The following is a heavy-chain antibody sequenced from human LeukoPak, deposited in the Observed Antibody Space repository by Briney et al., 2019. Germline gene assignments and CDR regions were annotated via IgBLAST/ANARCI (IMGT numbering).Heavy chain of an antibody. CDR1: GFTFDDYG. CDR2: INWNGGST. V-gene: IGHV3-20*04. CDR3: ARARDSSSWYGGSYYFDY. J-gene: IGHJ4*02. Sequence: GGSLRLSCAASGFTFDDYGMSWVRQAPGKGLEWVSGINWNGGSTGYADSVKGRFTISRDNAKNSLYLQMNSLRAEDTAVYYCARARDSSSWYGGSYYFDYWGQGTLVTVSS. D-gene: IGHD6-13*01.